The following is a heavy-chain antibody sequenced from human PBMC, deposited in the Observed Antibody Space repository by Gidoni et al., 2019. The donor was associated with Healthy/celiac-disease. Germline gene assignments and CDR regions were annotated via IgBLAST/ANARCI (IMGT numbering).Heavy chain of an antibody. D-gene: IGHD3-22*01. V-gene: IGHV3-48*03. CDR2: ISSSGSTI. CDR1: GFTFSSYE. CDR3: ARDFYYYDSSGYYYYYGMDV. J-gene: IGHJ6*02. Sequence: SCAASGFTFSSYEMNWVRQAPGKGLEWVSYISSSGSTIYYADSVKGRFTISRDNAKNSLYLQMNSLRAEDTAVYYCARDFYYYDSSGYYYYYGMDVWGQGTTVTVSS.